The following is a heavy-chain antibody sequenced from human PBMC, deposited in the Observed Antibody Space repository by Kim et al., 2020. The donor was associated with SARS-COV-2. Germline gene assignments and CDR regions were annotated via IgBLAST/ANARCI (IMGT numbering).Heavy chain of an antibody. CDR2: IKEDGSEK. CDR3: GRGSGEWGDY. CDR1: RFTFTNYW. V-gene: IGHV3-7*01. Sequence: GGSLRLSCAASRFTFTNYWMNWVRQAPGKGLEWVANIKEDGSEKYYVDSVKGRFTISRDNAKNSLYLQMNSLGAEDTAVYYCGRGSGEWGDYWGQGPLVT. D-gene: IGHD7-27*01. J-gene: IGHJ4*02.